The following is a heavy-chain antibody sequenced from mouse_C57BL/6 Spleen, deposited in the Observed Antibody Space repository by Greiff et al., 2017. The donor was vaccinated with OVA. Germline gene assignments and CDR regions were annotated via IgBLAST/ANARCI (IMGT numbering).Heavy chain of an antibody. D-gene: IGHD4-1*01. Sequence: DVQLQESGGGLVKPGGSLKLSCAASGFTFSDYGMHWVRQAPEKGLEWVAYISSGSSTIYYADTVKGRFTISRDNAKNTLFLQMTSLRSEDTAMYYCARRLGLGAVDYWGQGTTLTVSS. J-gene: IGHJ2*01. CDR1: GFTFSDYG. CDR2: ISSGSSTI. V-gene: IGHV5-17*01. CDR3: ARRLGLGAVDY.